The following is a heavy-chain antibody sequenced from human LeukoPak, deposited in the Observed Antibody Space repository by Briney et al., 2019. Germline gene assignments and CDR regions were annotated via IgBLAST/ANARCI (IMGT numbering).Heavy chain of an antibody. CDR3: ARVLGYCSSTSCYVGPFDY. CDR1: GFIYRNYW. V-gene: IGHV3-7*01. J-gene: IGHJ4*02. CDR2: IKQDGSEK. D-gene: IGHD2-2*01. Sequence: GGSLRLSCEASGFIYRNYWMSWVRLAPGKGLEWVANIKQDGSEKYYVDSVKGRFTISRDNAKNSLYLQMNSQRAEDTAVYYCARVLGYCSSTSCYVGPFDYWGQGTLVTVSS.